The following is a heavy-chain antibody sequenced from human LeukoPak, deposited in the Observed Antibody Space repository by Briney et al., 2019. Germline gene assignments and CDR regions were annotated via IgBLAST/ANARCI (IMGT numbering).Heavy chain of an antibody. CDR2: ISGSGGST. V-gene: IGHV3-23*01. CDR1: GFTFSSYA. CDR3: AKDQSSSSWLMDY. J-gene: IGHJ4*02. D-gene: IGHD6-13*01. Sequence: GGSLRLSCAASGFTFSSYAMSWVRQAPGKGLEWVSAISGSGGSTYYADSVKGRFTISGDNSKNTLYLQMNSLRAEDTAVYYCAKDQSSSSWLMDYWGQGTLVTVSS.